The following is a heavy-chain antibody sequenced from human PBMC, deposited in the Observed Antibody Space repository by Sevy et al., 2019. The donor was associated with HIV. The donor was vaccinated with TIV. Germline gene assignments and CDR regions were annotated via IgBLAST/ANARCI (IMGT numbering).Heavy chain of an antibody. Sequence: ASVKVSCKDSGGTFSSYAISWVRQAPGQGLEWMGGIIPIFGTVNYPQKFQGRVTITADESTSTAYMELSSLRSEDTAVYYSARDQLGGVPAAIHHYVDYWGQGTLVTVSS. V-gene: IGHV1-69*13. CDR1: GGTFSSYA. CDR3: ARDQLGGVPAAIHHYVDY. J-gene: IGHJ4*02. D-gene: IGHD2-2*02. CDR2: IIPIFGTV.